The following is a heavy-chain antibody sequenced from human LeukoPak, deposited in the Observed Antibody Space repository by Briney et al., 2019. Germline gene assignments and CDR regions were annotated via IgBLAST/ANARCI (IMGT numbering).Heavy chain of an antibody. CDR2: IYYSGST. D-gene: IGHD5-12*01. CDR1: GGSISSSY. CDR3: ARRSGYDYENWFDP. Sequence: PSETLSLTCTVSGGSISSSYWSWIRQPPGKALEWIGYIYYSGSTNYNPSLKSRVTISVDTSKNQFSLRLSSVTAADTAVYYCARRSGYDYENWFDPWGQGTLVTVPS. V-gene: IGHV4-59*08. J-gene: IGHJ5*02.